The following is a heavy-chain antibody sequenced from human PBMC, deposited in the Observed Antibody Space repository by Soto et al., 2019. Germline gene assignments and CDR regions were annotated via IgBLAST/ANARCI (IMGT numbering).Heavy chain of an antibody. D-gene: IGHD1-26*01. Sequence: PLETLSLTCAVSGFSISSGYFWGWIRQPPGKGPEWLGSIYHSGTTYYNPSVKGRFTISSDNSKNTVYLEMTSLRPDDTAVYYCARVGIRTPPFDYWGHGTLVTVSS. V-gene: IGHV4-38-2*01. CDR1: GFSISSGYF. CDR3: ARVGIRTPPFDY. CDR2: IYHSGTT. J-gene: IGHJ4*01.